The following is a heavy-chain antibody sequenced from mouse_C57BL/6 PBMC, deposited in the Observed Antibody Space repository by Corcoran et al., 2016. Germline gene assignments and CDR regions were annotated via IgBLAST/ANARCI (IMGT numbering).Heavy chain of an antibody. Sequence: EVQLQQSGPELVKPGASVKISCKASGYTFTDYYMNWVKQSHGKSLEWIGDINPNNGGTSYNQKFKGKATLTVDKSSSTAYMELRSLTSEDSAVYYCARTLDYYGSRFDYWGQGTTLTVSS. CDR1: GYTFTDYY. V-gene: IGHV1-26*01. CDR3: ARTLDYYGSRFDY. J-gene: IGHJ2*01. CDR2: INPNNGGT. D-gene: IGHD1-1*01.